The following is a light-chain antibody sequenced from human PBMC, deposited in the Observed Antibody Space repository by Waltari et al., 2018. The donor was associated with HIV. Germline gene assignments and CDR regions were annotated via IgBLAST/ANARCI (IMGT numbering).Light chain of an antibody. CDR3: LQYDDWPREFT. V-gene: IGKV3-15*01. J-gene: IGKJ3*01. CDR2: GAF. Sequence: TVMTQSPATLSVSPGARATLSFRASPSVSNNLAWYQQKPGQAPRLLISGAFSRATGIAARVSGSGSGTEFTLTISSVQSEDFAVYYCLQYDDWPREFTFGPGTKVDVK. CDR1: PSVSNN.